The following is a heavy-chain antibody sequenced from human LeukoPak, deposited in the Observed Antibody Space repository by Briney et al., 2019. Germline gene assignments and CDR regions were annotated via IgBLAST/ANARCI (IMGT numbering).Heavy chain of an antibody. CDR3: ARSELLWFGGVNSGFDY. J-gene: IGHJ4*02. D-gene: IGHD3-10*01. Sequence: SETLSLTCAVSGDSISSSKWWSWVRQAPGKGLEWIGEIYHTEYTNYNPSLKSRVSISLDKSKNQFSLRLNSVTAADTAVYYCARSELLWFGGVNSGFDYWGQGTLVTVSS. CDR1: GDSISSSKW. CDR2: IYHTEYT. V-gene: IGHV4-4*02.